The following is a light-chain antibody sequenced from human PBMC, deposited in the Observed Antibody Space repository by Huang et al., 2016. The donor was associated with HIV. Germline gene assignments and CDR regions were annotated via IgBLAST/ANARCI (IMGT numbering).Light chain of an antibody. Sequence: EIVMTQFPGTVSVSPGERATLSCRASQSVKNKLAWYQQKPGQAPRPLIYGPSTRAAGIPARFSGGGSGTEFTLTITSLQSEDFAVYYCQQYNDWPRTCGQGTKVEIK. V-gene: IGKV3-15*01. CDR2: GPS. CDR3: QQYNDWPRT. J-gene: IGKJ1*01. CDR1: QSVKNK.